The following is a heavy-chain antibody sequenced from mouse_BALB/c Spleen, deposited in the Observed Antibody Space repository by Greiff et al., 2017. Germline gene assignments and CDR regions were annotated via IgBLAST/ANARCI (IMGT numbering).Heavy chain of an antibody. J-gene: IGHJ3*01. Sequence: EVMLVESGGDLVKPGGSLKLSCAASGFTFSSYGMSWVRQTPDKRLEWVATISSGGSYTYYPDSVKGRFTISRDNAKNTLYLQMSSLKSEDTAMYYCARQGFSWFAYWGQGTLVTVSA. CDR3: ARQGFSWFAY. CDR1: GFTFSSYG. V-gene: IGHV5-6*01. CDR2: ISSGGSYT.